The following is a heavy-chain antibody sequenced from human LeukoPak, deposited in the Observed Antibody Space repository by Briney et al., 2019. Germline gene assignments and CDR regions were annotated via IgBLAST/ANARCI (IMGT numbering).Heavy chain of an antibody. J-gene: IGHJ3*02. D-gene: IGHD6-13*01. CDR3: ARGAWSSSWSGDDAFDI. V-gene: IGHV6-1*01. Sequence: SHTLSLTCAISGDSVSINSAPWNWTRQSPSRGLEWLGRTYYRSKWYNDYAVSVKSRITINPDTSKNQFSLQLNSVTPEDTAVYYCARGAWSSSWSGDDAFDIWGQGTMVTVSS. CDR2: TYYRSKWYN. CDR1: GDSVSINSAP.